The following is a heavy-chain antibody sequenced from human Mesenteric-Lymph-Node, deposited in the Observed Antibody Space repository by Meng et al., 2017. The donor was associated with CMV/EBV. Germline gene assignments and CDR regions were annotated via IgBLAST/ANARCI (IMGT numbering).Heavy chain of an antibody. Sequence: GESLKISCAASGFTFSSYWMHWVRQAPGKGLVWVSRINSDGSSTSYADSVKGRFTISRDNSKNMLYLQMNSLRAEDTAIYYCTRAPRPGYSSSWTDYWGQGTLVTVSS. J-gene: IGHJ4*02. CDR3: TRAPRPGYSSSWTDY. D-gene: IGHD6-13*01. CDR1: GFTFSSYW. CDR2: INSDGSST. V-gene: IGHV3-74*01.